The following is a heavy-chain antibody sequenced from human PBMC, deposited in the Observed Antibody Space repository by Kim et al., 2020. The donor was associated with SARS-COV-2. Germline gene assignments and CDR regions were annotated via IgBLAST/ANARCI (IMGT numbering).Heavy chain of an antibody. CDR2: IYYSGST. V-gene: IGHV4-39*01. J-gene: IGHJ3*02. CDR3: ARHGPLRYVSPGGAFDI. D-gene: IGHD3-16*01. CDR1: GGSISSSSYY. Sequence: SETLSLTCTVSGGSISSSSYYWGWIRQPPGKGLEWIGSIYYSGSTYYNPSLKSRVTISVDTSKNQFSLKLSSVTAADTAVYYCARHGPLRYVSPGGAFDIWGQGTMVTVSS.